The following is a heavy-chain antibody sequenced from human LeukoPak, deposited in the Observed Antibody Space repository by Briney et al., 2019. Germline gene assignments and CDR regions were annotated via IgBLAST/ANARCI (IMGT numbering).Heavy chain of an antibody. CDR2: ITGSDGRT. CDR1: GFTFSAYA. D-gene: IGHD6-13*01. V-gene: IGHV3-23*01. J-gene: IGHJ5*02. CDR3: AEEAAAAGQGWFDP. Sequence: GGSLRLSCAASGFTFSAYAMSWVRQAPGKGLEWVSAITGSDGRTFYADSVKGRFTISRDNSKNTLYLQTNSLRAEETAIYYCAEEAAAAGQGWFDPWGQGTLVTVSS.